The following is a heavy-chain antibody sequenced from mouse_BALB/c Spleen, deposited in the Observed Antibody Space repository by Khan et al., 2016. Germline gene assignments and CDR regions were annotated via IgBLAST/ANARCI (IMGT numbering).Heavy chain of an antibody. V-gene: IGHV3-2*02. J-gene: IGHJ4*01. D-gene: IGHD2-4*01. Sequence: QLEESGPGLVKPSQSLSLTCTVTGYSITSDYAWNWIRQFPGNKLEWMGYITYSGSTSYNPSLKSRISITRDTSKNQFFLQLNSVTTEDTATYYCARGDYDGTYYGMDYWGQGTSVTVSS. CDR1: GYSITSDYA. CDR3: ARGDYDGTYYGMDY. CDR2: ITYSGST.